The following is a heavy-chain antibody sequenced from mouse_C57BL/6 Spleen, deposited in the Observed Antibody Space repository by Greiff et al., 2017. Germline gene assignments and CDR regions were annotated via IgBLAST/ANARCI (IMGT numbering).Heavy chain of an antibody. CDR1: GYSFTGYY. J-gene: IGHJ4*01. Sequence: EVQLQQSGPELVKPGASVKISCKASGYSFTGYYMNWVKQSPEKSLEWIGEINPSTGGTTYNQKFKAKATLTVDKSSSTAYMQLKSLTSEDSAVYYCARRYDYDYYAMDYGGQGTSVTVSS. D-gene: IGHD2-4*01. CDR3: ARRYDYDYYAMDY. V-gene: IGHV1-42*01. CDR2: INPSTGGT.